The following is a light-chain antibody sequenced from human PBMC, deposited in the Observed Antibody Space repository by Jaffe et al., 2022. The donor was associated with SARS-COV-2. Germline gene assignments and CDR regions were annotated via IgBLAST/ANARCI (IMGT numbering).Light chain of an antibody. J-gene: IGKJ2*01. Sequence: EIVLTQSPGTLSLSPGEGATLSCRASQIVSRTYLAWYQQKPRQAPRLLIYAASSRATGVPDRFSGGGSGTDFTLTISGLEPEDFAVYYCQHYDNLWGYSFGQGTKLEIK. CDR1: QIVSRTY. CDR3: QHYDNLWGYS. CDR2: AAS. V-gene: IGKV3-20*01.